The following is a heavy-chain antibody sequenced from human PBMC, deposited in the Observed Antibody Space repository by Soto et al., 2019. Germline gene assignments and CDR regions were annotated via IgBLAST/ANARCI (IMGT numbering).Heavy chain of an antibody. V-gene: IGHV3-30-3*01. CDR3: ARDQARPRSGSYSRFDY. J-gene: IGHJ4*02. CDR2: ISYDGSNK. CDR1: GFTFSSYA. Sequence: GGSLRLSCAASGFTFSSYAMHWVRQAPGKGLEWVAVISYDGSNKYYADSVKGRLTISRDNSKNTLYLQMNSLRAEDTAVYYCARDQARPRSGSYSRFDYWGQGTLVTVSS. D-gene: IGHD3-10*01.